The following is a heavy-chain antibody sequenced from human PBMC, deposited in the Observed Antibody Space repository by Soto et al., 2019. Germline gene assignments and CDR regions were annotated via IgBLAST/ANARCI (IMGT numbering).Heavy chain of an antibody. CDR3: AREYRGGFDY. Sequence: QVQLVESGGGVVQPGRSLRLSCAASGFTFSSYAMHWVRQAPGKGLEWVAVISYDGSNKYYADSVKGRFTISRDNSKNPLELQMNSLRAEDTAVYYCAREYRGGFDYWGQGTLVTVSS. D-gene: IGHD3-10*01. CDR1: GFTFSSYA. V-gene: IGHV3-30-3*01. CDR2: ISYDGSNK. J-gene: IGHJ4*02.